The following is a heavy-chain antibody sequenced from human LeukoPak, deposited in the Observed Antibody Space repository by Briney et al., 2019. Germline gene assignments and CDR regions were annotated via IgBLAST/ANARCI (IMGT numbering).Heavy chain of an antibody. CDR1: GFTFSSYG. CDR2: ISYDGSNK. D-gene: IGHD6-13*01. Sequence: RRSLRLSCAASGFTFSSYGMHGVRQAPGKGLEWVAVISYDGSNKYYADSVKGRFTISRDNSKNTLYLQMNSLRAEDTAVYYCAIEVIAAAGRGTNWFDPWGQGTLVTVSS. CDR3: AIEVIAAAGRGTNWFDP. J-gene: IGHJ5*02. V-gene: IGHV3-30*03.